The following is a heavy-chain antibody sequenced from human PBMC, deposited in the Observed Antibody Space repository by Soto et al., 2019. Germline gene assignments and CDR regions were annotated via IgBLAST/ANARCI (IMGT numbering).Heavy chain of an antibody. D-gene: IGHD3-10*01. CDR3: ARDYYGLGSPRSPFSY. J-gene: IGHJ4*02. Sequence: ASVKVSCKASGYSFTNYGISWVRQAPGQGLEWMGWISGHNGNTNYAQKLQGRVTMTTDTSTSTAYMELRSLRSDDTAVYYCARDYYGLGSPRSPFSYRGKGPLVTVSS. CDR1: GYSFTNYG. CDR2: ISGHNGNT. V-gene: IGHV1-18*01.